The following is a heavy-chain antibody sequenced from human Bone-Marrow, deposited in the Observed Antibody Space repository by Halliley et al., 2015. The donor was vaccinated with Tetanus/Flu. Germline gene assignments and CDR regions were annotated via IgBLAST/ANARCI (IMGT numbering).Heavy chain of an antibody. CDR3: ASALDSTGFWDA. CDR1: GYSFTNYW. V-gene: IGHV5-51*01. CDR2: ILLRDSHT. D-gene: IGHD6-25*01. J-gene: IGHJ5*01. Sequence: QLVQSGAEVKKPGESLKISCKGSGYSFTNYWIGWVRQMPGKGLEWMGIILLRDSHTKYSPSFQGQVTISADKSINTAYLQWVTLKASDIAMYYCASALDSTGFWDAWGHGTLVTVSS.